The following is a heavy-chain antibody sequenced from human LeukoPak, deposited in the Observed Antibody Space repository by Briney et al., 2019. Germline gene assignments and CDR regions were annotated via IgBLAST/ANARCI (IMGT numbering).Heavy chain of an antibody. D-gene: IGHD3-22*01. V-gene: IGHV4-4*07. J-gene: IGHJ4*02. CDR3: ARDEYSQDSNGHSYYFLS. CDR1: GGSIGWDY. CDR2: INKSGPT. Sequence: PSETLPLTCTVSGGSIGWDYWSWLRQSAAKGLEWIGRINKSGPTNYNPSFRSRVTMSVDTSKYQFSLNVTSVTAADTAVYYCARDEYSQDSNGHSYYFLSWGQGSLVSVSS.